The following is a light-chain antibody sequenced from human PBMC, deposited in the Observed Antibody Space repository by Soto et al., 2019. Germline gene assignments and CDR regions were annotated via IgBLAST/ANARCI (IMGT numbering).Light chain of an antibody. CDR3: QQYNNWPPGT. V-gene: IGKV3-15*01. CDR1: QSISSN. Sequence: EIVMTQSPATLSVSPGERATLSCRASQSISSNLAWYQQKPGQAPRLLMFRTSSRATGFPARFSGSGSGTDFTLTITSLQSEDFAIYYCQQYNNWPPGTFGQGTKVDIK. J-gene: IGKJ1*01. CDR2: RTS.